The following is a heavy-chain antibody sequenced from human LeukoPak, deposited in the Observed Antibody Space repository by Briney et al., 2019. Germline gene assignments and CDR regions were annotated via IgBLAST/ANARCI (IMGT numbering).Heavy chain of an antibody. V-gene: IGHV3-23*01. CDR1: GFTFSNYA. D-gene: IGHD2-15*01. Sequence: GGSLRLSCAASGFTFSNYAMSWVRQAPGKGLEWVSSISGRGGSTNYADSVKGRFTISRDNSENTLDLQMNSLRAEDTAAYYYAKGTAGHCSGGSCYPFDYWGQGTLVTVSS. J-gene: IGHJ4*02. CDR2: ISGRGGST. CDR3: AKGTAGHCSGGSCYPFDY.